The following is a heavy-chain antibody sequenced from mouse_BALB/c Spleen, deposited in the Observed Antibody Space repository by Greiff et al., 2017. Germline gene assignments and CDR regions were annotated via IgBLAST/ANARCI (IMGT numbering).Heavy chain of an antibody. D-gene: IGHD1-1*01. CDR1: GFNIKDTY. Sequence: EVQLQQSGAELVKPGASVKLSCTASGFNIKDTYMHWVKQRPEQGLEWIGRIDPANGNTKYDPKFQGKATITADTSSNTAYLQLSSLTSEDTAVYYGARHSITTVVARDYWGQGTTLTVSS. J-gene: IGHJ2*01. V-gene: IGHV14-3*02. CDR3: ARHSITTVVARDY. CDR2: IDPANGNT.